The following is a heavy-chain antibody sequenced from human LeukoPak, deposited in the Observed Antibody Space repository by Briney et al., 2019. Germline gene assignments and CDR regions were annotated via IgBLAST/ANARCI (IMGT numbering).Heavy chain of an antibody. V-gene: IGHV1-69*13. CDR1: GGSFSDYP. Sequence: SVKASCKASGGSFSDYPINWVRQAPGQGLEWLGGIIPKYSASNYAQAFQGRVTITADESTNTVYMEMSGLRPDDTAVYYCVRPDRIFGVPAAFDAWGQGTLVAASS. J-gene: IGHJ3*01. CDR2: IIPKYSAS. CDR3: VRPDRIFGVPAAFDA. D-gene: IGHD3-3*02.